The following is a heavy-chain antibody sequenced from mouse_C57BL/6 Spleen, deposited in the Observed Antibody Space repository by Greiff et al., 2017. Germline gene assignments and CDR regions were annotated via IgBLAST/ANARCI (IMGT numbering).Heavy chain of an antibody. J-gene: IGHJ2*01. Sequence: VQLQQSRPELVKPGASVKIPCKASGYTFTDYNMDWVKQSHGKSLEWIGDINPNNGGTIYNQKFKGKATLTVDKSSSTAYMELRSLTSEDTAVYYCARGYGNYPYYFDYWGQGTTLTVSS. D-gene: IGHD2-1*01. CDR2: INPNNGGT. CDR3: ARGYGNYPYYFDY. V-gene: IGHV1-18*01. CDR1: GYTFTDYN.